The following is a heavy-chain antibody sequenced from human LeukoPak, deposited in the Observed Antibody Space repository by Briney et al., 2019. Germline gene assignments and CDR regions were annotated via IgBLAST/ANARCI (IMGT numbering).Heavy chain of an antibody. V-gene: IGHV4-59*08. CDR2: IYYSGST. D-gene: IGHD1-26*01. Sequence: SETLSLTCTVSGGSISSYYWSWIRQPPGKGLERIGYIYYSGSTNYNPSLKSRVTISVDTSKNQSSLKLSSVTAADTAVYYCARAYSGSYIYYYYYGMDVWGQGTTVTVSS. J-gene: IGHJ6*02. CDR3: ARAYSGSYIYYYYYGMDV. CDR1: GGSISSYY.